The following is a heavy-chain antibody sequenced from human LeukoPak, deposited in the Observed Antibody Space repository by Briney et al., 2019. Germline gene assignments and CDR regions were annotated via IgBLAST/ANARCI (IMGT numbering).Heavy chain of an antibody. CDR2: IIPIFGTA. CDR3: ARDLGNYGDYGDYYGMDV. Sequence: SVKVSCKASGGTFSSYAISWVRQAPGQGLEWMGGIIPIFGTANYAQKFQGRVTITADESTSTAYMELSSLRSEDTAVYYCARDLGNYGDYGDYYGMDVWGQGTTVTVSS. J-gene: IGHJ6*02. V-gene: IGHV1-69*13. CDR1: GGTFSSYA. D-gene: IGHD4-17*01.